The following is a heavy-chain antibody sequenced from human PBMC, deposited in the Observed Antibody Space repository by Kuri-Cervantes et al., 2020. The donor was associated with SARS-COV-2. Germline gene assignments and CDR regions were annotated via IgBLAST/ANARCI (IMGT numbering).Heavy chain of an antibody. V-gene: IGHV1-46*01. CDR3: ARNYRGVGASNFDY. J-gene: IGHJ4*02. D-gene: IGHD1-26*01. CDR1: GYSFGSYS. CDR2: INPSVGST. Sequence: ASVKVSCKASGYSFGSYSITWVRQAPGQGLEWMGIINPSVGSTNYAQKFQSRVTMTRDTSTSTVYMELSSLRSEDTAVYYCARNYRGVGASNFDYWGQGTLVTVSS.